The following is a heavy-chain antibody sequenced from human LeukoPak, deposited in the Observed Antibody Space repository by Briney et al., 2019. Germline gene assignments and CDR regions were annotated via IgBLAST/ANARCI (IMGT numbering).Heavy chain of an antibody. J-gene: IGHJ4*02. CDR3: ARSRHGELDY. CDR1: GFTFSSYD. Sequence: PGGSLRLSCAASGFTFSSYDMHWARQATGKGLEWVSAIGTAGDTYYPGFVKGRFTISRENAKNSLYLQMNSLRAGDTAVYYCARSRHGELDYWGQGTLVTVSS. CDR2: IGTAGDT. D-gene: IGHD4-17*01. V-gene: IGHV3-13*01.